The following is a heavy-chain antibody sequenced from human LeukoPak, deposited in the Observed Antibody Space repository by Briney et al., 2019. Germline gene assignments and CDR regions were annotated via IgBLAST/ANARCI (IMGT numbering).Heavy chain of an antibody. J-gene: IGHJ4*02. CDR3: ARDSGWDSSGYDY. D-gene: IGHD3-22*01. V-gene: IGHV4-61*02. CDR2: IYTSGST. CDR1: GGSISSGSYY. Sequence: SETLSLTCTVSGGSISSGSYYWSWIRQPAGKGLEWIGRIYTSGSTNYNPSLKSRVTISVDTSKNQFSLKLSSVTAADTAVYYCARDSGWDSSGYDYWGQGTLVTVSS.